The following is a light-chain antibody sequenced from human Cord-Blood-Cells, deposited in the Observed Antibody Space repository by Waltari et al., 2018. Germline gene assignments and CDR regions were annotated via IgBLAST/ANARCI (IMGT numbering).Light chain of an antibody. CDR3: SLFYNTARV. V-gene: IGLV7-46*01. J-gene: IGLJ2*01. CDR2: DSY. CDR1: TGPVTTDHY. Sequence: QAVVTQEPSLTVSPGGTVTLTCASSTGPVTTDHYQYWFQQMPGQAPTTLIFDSYSRHSWTPARFSGSLLGGKAALTLSGAQPEDEADYYCSLFYNTARVFGGGTRLTVL.